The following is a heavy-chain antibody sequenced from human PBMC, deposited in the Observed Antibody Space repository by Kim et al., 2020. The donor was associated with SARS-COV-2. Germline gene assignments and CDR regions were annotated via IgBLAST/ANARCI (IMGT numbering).Heavy chain of an antibody. CDR3: ARESKISAFDI. CDR2: ISSSSSYI. Sequence: VGSLRLSCAASGFTFSSYSMNWVRQAPGKGLEWVSSISSSSSYIYYADSVKGRFTISRDNAKNSLYLQMNSLRAEDTAVYYCARESKISAFDIWGQGTMVTVSS. CDR1: GFTFSSYS. V-gene: IGHV3-21*01. J-gene: IGHJ3*02.